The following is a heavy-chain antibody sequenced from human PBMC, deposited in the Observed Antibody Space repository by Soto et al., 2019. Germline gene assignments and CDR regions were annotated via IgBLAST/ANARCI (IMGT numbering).Heavy chain of an antibody. J-gene: IGHJ4*02. CDR2: IYYSGST. V-gene: IGHV4-31*03. CDR3: ARDRRGHCSSTSCKKPEGLFDY. CDR1: GGSINSGGYY. Sequence: SETLSLTCTVSGGSINSGGYYWSWIRQHPGKGLEWIGYIYYSGSTYYNPSLKSRVTISVDTSKNQSSLKLSSVTAADTAVYYCARDRRGHCSSTSCKKPEGLFDYWGQGTLVTVSS. D-gene: IGHD2-2*01.